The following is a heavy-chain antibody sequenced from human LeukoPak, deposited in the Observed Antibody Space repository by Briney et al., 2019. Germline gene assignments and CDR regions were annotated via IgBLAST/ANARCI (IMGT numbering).Heavy chain of an antibody. Sequence: GASVKVSCKASGYTFTGYYIHWVRQAPGQGLEWMGWINPNNGDTNFAQKFQGRVTTTRDTSISTVYMELSRLRSDDTAVYYCAKEGNSGWVPNYWGQETLVTVSS. V-gene: IGHV1-2*02. CDR1: GYTFTGYY. CDR3: AKEGNSGWVPNY. D-gene: IGHD6-19*01. J-gene: IGHJ4*02. CDR2: INPNNGDT.